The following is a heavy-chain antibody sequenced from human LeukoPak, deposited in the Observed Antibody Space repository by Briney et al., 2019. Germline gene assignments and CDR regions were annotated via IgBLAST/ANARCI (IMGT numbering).Heavy chain of an antibody. CDR2: ISGVGGST. CDR1: GFTFDDYA. J-gene: IGHJ6*02. Sequence: GGSLRLSCATSGFTFDDYAMHWVGQAPGMGLYWVSLISGVGGSTYYADSVKGRFTISRDNSKNSLYLQMNSLRTEDTALYYCAKDIYCGGDCYPDYYYYYGMDVRGQGTTVTVSS. D-gene: IGHD2-21*02. CDR3: AKDIYCGGDCYPDYYYYYGMDV. V-gene: IGHV3-43*02.